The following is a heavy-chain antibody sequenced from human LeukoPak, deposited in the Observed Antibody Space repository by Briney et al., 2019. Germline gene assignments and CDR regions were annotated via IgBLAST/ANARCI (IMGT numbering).Heavy chain of an antibody. Sequence: PGGSLRVSCAASGFTFSSYTMTWVRQAPGKGLEWVSYISSTSNTIYYADSVKGRFTISRDNALNSLFLQMNSLREEDTAVYYCARGSPWGDDCGQGTLVTVSS. V-gene: IGHV3-48*02. J-gene: IGHJ4*02. D-gene: IGHD3-10*01. CDR1: GFTFSSYT. CDR3: ARGSPWGDD. CDR2: ISSTSNTI.